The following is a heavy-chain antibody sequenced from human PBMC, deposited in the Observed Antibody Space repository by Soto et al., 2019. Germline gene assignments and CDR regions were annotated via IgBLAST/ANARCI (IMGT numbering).Heavy chain of an antibody. CDR2: IYYSGNT. Sequence: SETLSLTCTVSGGSISSGDYYWNWIRQPPGKGLEWIGNIYYSGNTDCNPSLKSRVTISVDTSKNQFSLKLSSVTAADTAVYYCARAVGFLEWLIDYWGQGTLVTVSS. CDR1: GGSISSGDYY. V-gene: IGHV4-30-4*02. D-gene: IGHD3-3*01. CDR3: ARAVGFLEWLIDY. J-gene: IGHJ4*02.